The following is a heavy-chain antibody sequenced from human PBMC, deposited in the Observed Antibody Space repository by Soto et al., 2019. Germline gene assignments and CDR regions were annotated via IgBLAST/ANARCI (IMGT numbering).Heavy chain of an antibody. Sequence: DSVKVSCKASGYTFTSYAMHWVRQAPGQRLEWMGWINAGNGNTKYSQKFQGRVTITRDTSASTAYMELNSLRSEDTAVFYCARSSGYYYVDYWGQGTLVPVSS. D-gene: IGHD3-22*01. CDR3: ARSSGYYYVDY. CDR2: INAGNGNT. J-gene: IGHJ4*02. V-gene: IGHV1-3*01. CDR1: GYTFTSYA.